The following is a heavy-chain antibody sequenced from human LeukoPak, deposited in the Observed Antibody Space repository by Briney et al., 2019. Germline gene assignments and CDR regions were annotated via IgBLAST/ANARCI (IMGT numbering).Heavy chain of an antibody. CDR1: GYTFTGYY. CDR2: INPSGGST. J-gene: IGHJ6*03. V-gene: IGHV1-46*01. Sequence: ASVKVSCKASGYTFTGYYMHWVRQAPGQGLEWMGWINPSGGSTSYAQKFQGRVTMTRDMSTSTVYMELSSLRSEDTAVYYCARGRLRSSRYYYYYMDVWGKGTTVTVSS. D-gene: IGHD2-2*01. CDR3: ARGRLRSSRYYYYYMDV.